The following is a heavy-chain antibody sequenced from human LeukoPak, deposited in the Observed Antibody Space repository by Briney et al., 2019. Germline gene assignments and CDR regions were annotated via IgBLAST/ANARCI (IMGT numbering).Heavy chain of an antibody. CDR2: INSDGSST. CDR3: ATTNIVATYYFDY. Sequence: GGSLRLSRAASGFTFSSYWMHWVRQAPGKGLVWVSRINSDGSSTSYADSVKGRFTISRDNSKNTLYLQMNSLRAEDTAVYYCATTNIVATYYFDYWGQGTLVTVSS. CDR1: GFTFSSYW. V-gene: IGHV3-74*01. J-gene: IGHJ4*02. D-gene: IGHD5-12*01.